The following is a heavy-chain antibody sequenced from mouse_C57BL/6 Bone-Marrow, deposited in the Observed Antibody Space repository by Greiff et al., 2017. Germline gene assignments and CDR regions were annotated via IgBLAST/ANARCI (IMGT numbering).Heavy chain of an antibody. CDR3: TSTTGYYYAMDY. CDR1: GFNIKDDY. Sequence: EVKLQESGAELVRPGASVKLSCTASGFNIKDDYMHWVKQRPEQGLEWIGWIDPENGDTEYASKFQGKATITADTSSNTAYLQLSSLTSEDTAVYYCTSTTGYYYAMDYWGQGTSVTVSS. V-gene: IGHV14-4*01. J-gene: IGHJ4*01. D-gene: IGHD1-1*01. CDR2: IDPENGDT.